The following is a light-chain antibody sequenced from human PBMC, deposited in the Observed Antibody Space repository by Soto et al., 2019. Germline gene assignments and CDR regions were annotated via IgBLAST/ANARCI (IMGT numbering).Light chain of an antibody. J-gene: IGKJ5*01. V-gene: IGKV3-20*01. CDR1: QSVSSSY. CDR3: QQYGSSPPIT. CDR2: GAS. Sequence: SPGERATLSCRASQSVSSSYLAWYQQKPGQAPRLLIYGASSRATGIPDRFSGSGSGTDFTLTISRLEPEDFAVYYCQQYGSSPPITFCQGTRLEIK.